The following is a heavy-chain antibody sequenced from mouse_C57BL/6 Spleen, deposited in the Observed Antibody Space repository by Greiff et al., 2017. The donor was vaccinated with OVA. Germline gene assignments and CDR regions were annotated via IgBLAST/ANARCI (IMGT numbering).Heavy chain of an antibody. J-gene: IGHJ4*01. CDR3: ARSNYGSPYYYAMDY. CDR2: IDPSDSYT. CDR1: GYTFTSYW. V-gene: IGHV1-69*01. Sequence: QVQLQQPGAELVMPGASVKLSCKASGYTFTSYWMHWVKQRPGQGLEWIGEIDPSDSYTNYNQKFKGKSTLTVDKSSSTAYMQLSSLTSEDSAVYYCARSNYGSPYYYAMDYWGQGTSVTVSS. D-gene: IGHD1-1*01.